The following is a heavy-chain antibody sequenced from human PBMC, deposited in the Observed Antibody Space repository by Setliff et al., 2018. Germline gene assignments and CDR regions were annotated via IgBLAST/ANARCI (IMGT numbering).Heavy chain of an antibody. CDR3: AKGRGEMDS. Sequence: PSETLSLTCTVSGGSISSYYWSWIRQPAGKGLERIGHIYIDGSANYNPSLKSRVTMSIDTSKNQFSLKLSSVTAADTAIYYCAKGRGEMDSWGQGTMVTVSS. J-gene: IGHJ3*01. V-gene: IGHV4-4*07. D-gene: IGHD3-10*01. CDR1: GGSISSYY. CDR2: IYIDGSA.